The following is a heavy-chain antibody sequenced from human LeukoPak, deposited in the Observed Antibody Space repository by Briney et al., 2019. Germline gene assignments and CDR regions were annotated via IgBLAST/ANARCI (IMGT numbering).Heavy chain of an antibody. V-gene: IGHV4-31*03. CDR2: IYYSGST. D-gene: IGHD3-22*01. CDR3: ARAAGDYYDSSVESFDY. Sequence: PSQTLSLTCTVSGGSISSGGYYWSWIRQHPGKGLEWIGYIYYSGSTYYNPSLKSRVTISVDTSKNQFSLKLSSVTAADTAVYYCARAAGDYYDSSVESFDYWGQGTLVTVSS. J-gene: IGHJ4*02. CDR1: GGSISSGGYY.